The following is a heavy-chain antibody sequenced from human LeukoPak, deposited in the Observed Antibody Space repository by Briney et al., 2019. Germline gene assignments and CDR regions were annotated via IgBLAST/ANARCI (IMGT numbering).Heavy chain of an antibody. D-gene: IGHD6-13*01. J-gene: IGHJ4*02. CDR2: IKQDGSEQ. CDR3: AKVGSTSWYMDY. CDR1: GFTFSSHW. V-gene: IGHV3-7*01. Sequence: GGSLRLFCAASGFTFSSHWMSWVRQAPGKGLEWVANIKQDGSEQYYVDSVKGRFTISRDNAKNSLYLQMNSLRAEDTAVYYSAKVGSTSWYMDYWGQGILVTVSS.